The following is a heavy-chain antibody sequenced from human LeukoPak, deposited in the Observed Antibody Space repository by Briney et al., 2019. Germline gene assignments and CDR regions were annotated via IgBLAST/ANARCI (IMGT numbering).Heavy chain of an antibody. D-gene: IGHD2-2*01. CDR3: ARGSCIGTSCYLPAAPFVF. Sequence: TPSLPCTVSGGPICNGDYYWCWIHPPPGKRLELIGIIFSSGSNYYNPSVKSRITISRNTSKNQFTLTLSSLTATDTAVYYWARGSCIGTSCYLPAAPFVFWGQGSLVTVSS. CDR2: IFSSGSN. V-gene: IGHV4-30-4*01. J-gene: IGHJ4*02. CDR1: GGPICNGDYY.